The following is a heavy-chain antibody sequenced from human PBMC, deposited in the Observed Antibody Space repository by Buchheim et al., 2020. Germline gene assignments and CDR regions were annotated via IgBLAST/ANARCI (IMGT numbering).Heavy chain of an antibody. V-gene: IGHV4-39*07. D-gene: IGHD3-16*01. CDR3: SRISSLGTYEIDS. CDR2: LYYGGST. J-gene: IGHJ4*02. Sequence: QLPLQESGPGLVKPSETLSLTCTVSFDPITTSGHFWGWIRQPPGKGLEWIASLYYGGSTYYNPSLKSRVSISVNTSKNQFPLKLSSVTAADTAVYYCSRISSLGTYEIDSWGQGIL. CDR1: FDPITTSGHF.